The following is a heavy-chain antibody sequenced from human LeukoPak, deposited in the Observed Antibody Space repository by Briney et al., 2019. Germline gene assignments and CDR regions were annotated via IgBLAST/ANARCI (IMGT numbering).Heavy chain of an antibody. V-gene: IGHV3-7*04. CDR2: IKQDGSEK. J-gene: IGHJ3*02. D-gene: IGHD6-19*01. Sequence: GGSLRLSCAASGFTFSSYSMNWVRQAPGKGLEWVANIKQDGSEKYYVDSVKGRFTISRDNAKNSLYLQMNSLRAEDTAVYYCARGSGWYGEYAFDIWGQGTMVTVSS. CDR3: ARGSGWYGEYAFDI. CDR1: GFTFSSYS.